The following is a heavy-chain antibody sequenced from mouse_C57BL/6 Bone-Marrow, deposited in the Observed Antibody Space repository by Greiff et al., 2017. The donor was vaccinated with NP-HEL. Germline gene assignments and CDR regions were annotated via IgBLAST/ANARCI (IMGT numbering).Heavy chain of an antibody. V-gene: IGHV1-47*01. J-gene: IGHJ3*01. Sequence: QVQLQQSGAELVKPGASVKMSCKASGYTFTTYPLEWMKQNHGKSLEWIGNFHPYNDDTTYNEKFKGKATLTVEKSSSTVYLELSRLTSDDSAVYYCARLDDYDGAFAYWGQGTLVTVSA. CDR1: GYTFTTYP. CDR2: FHPYNDDT. D-gene: IGHD2-4*01. CDR3: ARLDDYDGAFAY.